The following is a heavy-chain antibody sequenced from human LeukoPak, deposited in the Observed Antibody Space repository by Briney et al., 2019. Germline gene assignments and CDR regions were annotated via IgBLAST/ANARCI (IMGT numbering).Heavy chain of an antibody. Sequence: PGGSLRLSCAASGFTFSSYAMSWVRQAPGKGLEWVSAISGSGGSTYYADSVKGRFTISRDNSKNTLYLQMNSLRAEDTAVYYCAKVGDSGSYYSYFDYWGQGTLVTVSS. D-gene: IGHD1-26*01. V-gene: IGHV3-23*01. CDR1: GFTFSSYA. CDR2: ISGSGGST. CDR3: AKVGDSGSYYSYFDY. J-gene: IGHJ4*02.